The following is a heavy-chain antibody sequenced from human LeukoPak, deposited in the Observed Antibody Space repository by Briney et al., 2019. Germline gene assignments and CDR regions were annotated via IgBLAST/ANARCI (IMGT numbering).Heavy chain of an antibody. D-gene: IGHD1-26*01. V-gene: IGHV1-69*04. CDR2: IIPILGMA. CDR3: ARDRGIVGTTGYYYMDV. J-gene: IGHJ6*03. Sequence: SVKVSCKASGGTFSSYAISWVRQAPGQGLEWMGRIIPILGMANYAQKFRGRVTITADKSTSTAYMELSSLRSEDTAVYYCARDRGIVGTTGYYYMDVWGKGTTVTVSS. CDR1: GGTFSSYA.